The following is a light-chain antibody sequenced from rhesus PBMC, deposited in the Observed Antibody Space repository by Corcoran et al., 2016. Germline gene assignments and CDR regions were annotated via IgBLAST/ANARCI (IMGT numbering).Light chain of an antibody. Sequence: DIQMTQSPSSLSASVGDTVTITCRASQGISSYLAWYQQKPGKAPNPLIYYAANLESGVPSRFSGSGSGTEFTLPISSLQPEDLATYYCQQYNSAPLTFGGGTKVEIK. J-gene: IGKJ4*01. CDR3: QQYNSAPLT. V-gene: IGKV1-37*01. CDR2: YAA. CDR1: QGISSY.